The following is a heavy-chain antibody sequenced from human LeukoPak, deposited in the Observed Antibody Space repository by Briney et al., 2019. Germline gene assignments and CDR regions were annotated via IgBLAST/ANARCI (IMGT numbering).Heavy chain of an antibody. CDR2: ISSSGSTI. CDR1: GFTFSSYS. V-gene: IGHV3-48*04. J-gene: IGHJ4*02. D-gene: IGHD5-18*01. CDR3: SRLRGYSYGYGDY. Sequence: PGGSLRLSCAASGFTFSSYSMNCVRQAPGKGLEWVSYISSSGSTIDYADSVKGRFTISRDNAKNSLYLQMNSLRAEDTAVYYCSRLRGYSYGYGDYWGQGTLVTVSS.